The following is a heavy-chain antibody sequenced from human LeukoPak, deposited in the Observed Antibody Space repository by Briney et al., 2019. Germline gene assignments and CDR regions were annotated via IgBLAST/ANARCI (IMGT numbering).Heavy chain of an antibody. V-gene: IGHV4-34*01. CDR3: ARASHDYGDYSHFDY. CDR1: GGSFSGYY. J-gene: IGHJ4*02. Sequence: SETLSLTCAVYGGSFSGYYWSWIRQPPGKGLEWIGEINHSGSTNYNPSLKTRVTISVDKSKNQFSLKLSSVTAADTAVYYCARASHDYGDYSHFDYWAREPWSPSPQ. CDR2: INHSGST. D-gene: IGHD4-17*01.